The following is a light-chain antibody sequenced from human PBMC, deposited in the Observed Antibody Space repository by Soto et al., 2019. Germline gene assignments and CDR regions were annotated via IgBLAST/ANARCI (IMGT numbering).Light chain of an antibody. J-gene: IGLJ3*02. CDR3: QSYDSSLSGGV. CDR2: GNS. V-gene: IGLV1-40*01. CDR1: SSNIGAGYD. Sequence: QSVLTQPPSVSGAPGQRVTISCTGSSSNIGAGYDVHWYQQLPGTAPKLLIYGNSNRPSGVPDRFSGSKSGTSASLAITGLQVEDEADYHCQSYDSSLSGGVFGGGTKLTVL.